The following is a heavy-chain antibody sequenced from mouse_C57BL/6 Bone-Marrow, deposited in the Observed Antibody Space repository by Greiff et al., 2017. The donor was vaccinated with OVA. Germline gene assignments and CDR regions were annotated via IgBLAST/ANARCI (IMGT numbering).Heavy chain of an antibody. J-gene: IGHJ3*01. D-gene: IGHD1-1*01. V-gene: IGHV5-4*03. CDR2: ISDGGSYT. CDR3: ARIYYGFAY. CDR1: GFTFSSYA. Sequence: EVKLMESGGGLVKPGGSLKLSCAASGFTFSSYAMSWVRQTPEKRLEWVATISDGGSYTYYPDNVKGRFTISRENAKNDLYLQMSHLKSEDTAMYYCARIYYGFAYWGQGTLVTVSA.